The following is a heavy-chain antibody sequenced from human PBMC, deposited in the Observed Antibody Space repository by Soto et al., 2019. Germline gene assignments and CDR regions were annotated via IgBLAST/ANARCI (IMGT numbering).Heavy chain of an antibody. D-gene: IGHD3-10*01. CDR1: GYTFTSYG. Sequence: QVQLVQSGAEVKKPGASVKVSCKASGYTFTSYGISWVRQAPGQGLEWMGWISAYNGNTNYAQKLQGRVTMTTDTSTSTAYMELRSLRSDDTAVYYCARDFRGTMVRGVAPVDPWGQGTLVTVSS. J-gene: IGHJ5*02. CDR2: ISAYNGNT. V-gene: IGHV1-18*01. CDR3: ARDFRGTMVRGVAPVDP.